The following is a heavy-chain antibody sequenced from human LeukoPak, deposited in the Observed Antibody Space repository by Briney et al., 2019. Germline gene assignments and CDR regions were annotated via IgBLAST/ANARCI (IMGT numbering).Heavy chain of an antibody. D-gene: IGHD4/OR15-4a*01. Sequence: PSETLSLTCAVYGGSFSNYYWSWIRHPPGKGLEWIGEINHSGSTNYNPSLKSRVTISVDTSKNQFSLRLSSVTAADTAVYYCARLGVDYGSSYYYGMDVWGQGTTVTVSS. V-gene: IGHV4-34*01. J-gene: IGHJ6*02. CDR3: ARLGVDYGSSYYYGMDV. CDR1: GGSFSNYY. CDR2: INHSGST.